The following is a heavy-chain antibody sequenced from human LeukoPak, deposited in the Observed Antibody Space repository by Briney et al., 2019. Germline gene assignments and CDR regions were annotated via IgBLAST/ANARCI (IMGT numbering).Heavy chain of an antibody. D-gene: IGHD6-13*01. J-gene: IGHJ4*02. Sequence: PGRSLTLSCAASGFTFRSYGIHWVRQTPGKGLEWVTMIWHDGSNKYYADSVKGRFTISRDNSENTVYLQMNSLRAEDTAVYYCARVIAAAASDYWGQGTLVTVSS. CDR2: IWHDGSNK. CDR3: ARVIAAAASDY. V-gene: IGHV3-33*01. CDR1: GFTFRSYG.